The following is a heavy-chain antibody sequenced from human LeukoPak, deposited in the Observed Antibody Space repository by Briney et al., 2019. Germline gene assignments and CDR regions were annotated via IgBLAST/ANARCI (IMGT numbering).Heavy chain of an antibody. D-gene: IGHD6-25*01. CDR1: GFIFRSYA. J-gene: IGHJ4*02. V-gene: IGHV3-15*01. Sequence: PGGSLRLSCVGSGFIFRSYAVTWVRQAPGKGLEWVGRIKTKNEGGTTDYAAPVKGRFTISRDDSKNTLYLQMDSLKTEDTAMYYCTTTATGYSSARGDYWGQGTLVTVSS. CDR3: TTTATGYSSARGDY. CDR2: IKTKNEGGTT.